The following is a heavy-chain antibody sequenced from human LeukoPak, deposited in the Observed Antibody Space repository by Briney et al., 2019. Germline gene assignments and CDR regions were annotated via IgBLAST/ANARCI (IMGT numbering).Heavy chain of an antibody. D-gene: IGHD4-23*01. CDR2: IYHSGST. CDR1: GGSISSSNW. CDR3: ARERANYGGIQGAIDY. J-gene: IGHJ4*02. Sequence: SETLSLTCAVSGGSISSSNWWSWVRQPPGKGLEWIGEIYHSGSTNYNPSLKSRVTISVDKSKNQSSLKLSSVTAADTAVYYCARERANYGGIQGAIDYWGQGTLVTVSS. V-gene: IGHV4-4*02.